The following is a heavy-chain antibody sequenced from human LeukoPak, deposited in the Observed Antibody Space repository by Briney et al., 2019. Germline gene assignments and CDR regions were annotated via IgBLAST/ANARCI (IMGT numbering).Heavy chain of an antibody. V-gene: IGHV4-4*02. Sequence: PSETLSLTCAVSGGSISSSNGWSWVRQPPGKGLEWIGEIYHSGSTNYNPSLKSRVTISVDKSKNQFSLKLSSVTAADTAVYYCARVRYFDWFIPNWFDPWGQGTLVTVSS. D-gene: IGHD3-9*01. J-gene: IGHJ5*02. CDR2: IYHSGST. CDR1: GGSISSSNG. CDR3: ARVRYFDWFIPNWFDP.